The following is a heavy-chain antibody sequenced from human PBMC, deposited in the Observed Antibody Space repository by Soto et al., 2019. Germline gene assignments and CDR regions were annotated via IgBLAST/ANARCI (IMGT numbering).Heavy chain of an antibody. CDR1: GFTFSSYA. Sequence: GGSLRLSCAASGFTFSSYAMHWVRQAPGKGLEWVAVISYDGSNKYYADSVKGRFTISRDNSKNTLYLQMNSLRAEDTAVYYCARADQWELLTVYYFDYWGQGTLVTVSS. D-gene: IGHD1-26*01. CDR2: ISYDGSNK. V-gene: IGHV3-30-3*01. CDR3: ARADQWELLTVYYFDY. J-gene: IGHJ4*02.